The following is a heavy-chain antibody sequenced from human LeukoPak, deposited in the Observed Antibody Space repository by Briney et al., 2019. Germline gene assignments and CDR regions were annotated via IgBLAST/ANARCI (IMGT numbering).Heavy chain of an antibody. CDR3: ARGRYPSHCSSTSCYSGTAFDI. CDR2: IYYSGST. Sequence: SETLSLTCTVSGGSISSYYWSWIRQPPGKGLEWIGYIYYSGSTNYNPSLKSRVTISVDTSKNQFSLKLSSVTAADTAVYYCARGRYPSHCSSTSCYSGTAFDIWGQGTMVTVSS. CDR1: GGSISSYY. V-gene: IGHV4-59*08. D-gene: IGHD2-2*01. J-gene: IGHJ3*02.